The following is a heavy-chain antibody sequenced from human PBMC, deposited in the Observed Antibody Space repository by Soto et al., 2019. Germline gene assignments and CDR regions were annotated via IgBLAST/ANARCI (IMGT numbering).Heavy chain of an antibody. CDR2: MNADNGNA. Sequence: QERLVQSGAELRRPGASVKISCRASGYNFPSSNVNWVRQASGQGLEWLGWMNADNGNAVYARDFQGRVTMTSDLSADTACLELGGLSSGETAMYYCARAVGIGVTGLDLWGPGTFVTVS. CDR3: ARAVGIGVTGLDL. J-gene: IGHJ5*02. CDR1: GYNFPSSN. D-gene: IGHD2-21*02. V-gene: IGHV1-8*02.